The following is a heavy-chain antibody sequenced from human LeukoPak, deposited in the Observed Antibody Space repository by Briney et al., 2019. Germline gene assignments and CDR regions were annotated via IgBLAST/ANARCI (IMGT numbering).Heavy chain of an antibody. CDR2: ISGSGGST. CDR3: AKIDYGDYAFDY. V-gene: IGHV3-23*01. Sequence: GGSLRLSCAASGFTFSSYRMSWVRQAPGKGLEWVSAISGSGGSTYYADSVKGRFTISRDNSKNTLYLQMNSLRAEDTAVYYCAKIDYGDYAFDYWGQGTLVTVSS. J-gene: IGHJ4*02. D-gene: IGHD4-17*01. CDR1: GFTFSSYR.